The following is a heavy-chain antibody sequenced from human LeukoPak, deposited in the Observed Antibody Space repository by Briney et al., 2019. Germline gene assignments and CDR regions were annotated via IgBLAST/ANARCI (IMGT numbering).Heavy chain of an antibody. CDR2: IKSKTDGGTT. Sequence: GGSLRLSCEASGFTFSAYAMTWVRQAPGKGLEWVGHIKSKTDGGTTDYAAPVKGRFTISRDDSKNTLYLQMNSLKTEDTAVYYCTTGYGGRWGQGTLVTVSS. V-gene: IGHV3-15*01. CDR3: TTGYGGR. J-gene: IGHJ4*02. CDR1: GFTFSAYA. D-gene: IGHD4-23*01.